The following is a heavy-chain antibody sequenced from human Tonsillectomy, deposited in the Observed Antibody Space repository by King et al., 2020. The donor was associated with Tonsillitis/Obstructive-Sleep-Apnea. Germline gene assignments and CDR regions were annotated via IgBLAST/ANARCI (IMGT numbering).Heavy chain of an antibody. CDR2: INPNSGGT. CDR3: ARVGAYYDSSAYYVY. V-gene: IGHV1-2*02. D-gene: IGHD3-22*01. Sequence: QLVQSGAEVKKPGASVKVSCKASGYTFTDYYMHWVRQAPGQGLEWMGWINPNSGGTNYAQKFQGRVTMTRDTSISTAYMELSRLRSDDTAVYYCARVGAYYDSSAYYVYWGQATLVAVSS. J-gene: IGHJ4*02. CDR1: GYTFTDYY.